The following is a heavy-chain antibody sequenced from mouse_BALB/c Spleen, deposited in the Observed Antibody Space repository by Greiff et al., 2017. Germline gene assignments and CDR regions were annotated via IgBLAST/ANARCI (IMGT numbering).Heavy chain of an antibody. CDR1: GFSLTSYG. D-gene: IGHD2-3*01. CDR2: IWAGGST. V-gene: IGHV2-9*02. Sequence: VKLMESGPGLVAPSQSLSITCTVSGFSLTSYGVHWVRQPPGKGLEWLGVIWAGGSTNYNSALMSRLSISKDNSKSQVFLKMNSLQTDDTAMYYCAREGYYISWFAYWGQGTLVTVSA. J-gene: IGHJ3*01. CDR3: AREGYYISWFAY.